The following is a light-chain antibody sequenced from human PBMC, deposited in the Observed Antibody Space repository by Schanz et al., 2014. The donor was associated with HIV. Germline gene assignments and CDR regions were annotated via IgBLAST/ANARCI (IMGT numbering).Light chain of an antibody. CDR3: QQYGSSSWT. CDR1: LTIGTW. CDR2: DAS. Sequence: DIQMTQSPSTLSASVGDSVTITCRASLTIGTWLAWYQQKPGKAPKLLIYDASTLETGVPSRFSGSGSGTEFTLTISSLQPDDFATYYCQQYGSSSWTFGQGTKV. J-gene: IGKJ1*01. V-gene: IGKV1-5*03.